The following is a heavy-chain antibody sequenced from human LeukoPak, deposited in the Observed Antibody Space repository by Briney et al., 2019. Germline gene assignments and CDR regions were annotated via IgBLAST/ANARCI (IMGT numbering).Heavy chain of an antibody. Sequence: GGSLRLSCAASGFTVSSNSLSWVRQAPGKGLEWVSVIYSGGSTYYAESVKGRFTISRDNSKNTLYLQMNSLGVEDTAVYYCARGPPQMIVPIYWGQGTLVTVSS. CDR2: IYSGGST. CDR1: GFTVSSNS. V-gene: IGHV3-53*01. CDR3: ARGPPQMIVPIY. J-gene: IGHJ4*02. D-gene: IGHD3-22*01.